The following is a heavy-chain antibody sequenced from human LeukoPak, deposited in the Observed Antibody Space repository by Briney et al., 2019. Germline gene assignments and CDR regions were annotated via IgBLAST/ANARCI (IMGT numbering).Heavy chain of an antibody. CDR1: GGSISSYY. D-gene: IGHD6-13*01. CDR3: ARHRRAGIAAAGDAFDI. CDR2: IYYSGST. J-gene: IGHJ3*02. Sequence: KASETLSLTCTVSGGSISSYYWSWIRQPPGKGLEWIGYIYYSGSTNYNPSLKSRVTISVDTSKNQFSLKLSSVTAADTAVYYCARHRRAGIAAAGDAFDIWGQGTMVTVSS. V-gene: IGHV4-59*08.